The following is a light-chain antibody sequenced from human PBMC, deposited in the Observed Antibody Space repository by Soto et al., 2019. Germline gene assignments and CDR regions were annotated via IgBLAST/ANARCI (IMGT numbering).Light chain of an antibody. CDR3: SSYAGSNSLV. CDR2: EVS. Sequence: QSVLTQPASVSGSPGQSITISCTGTSSDIGAYNFVSWYQQHPGKAPKLMIYEVSKRPSGAPDRFSGSKSGDTASLTVSGLQAEDEADYFCSSYAGSNSLVFXSGTKVTVL. CDR1: SSDIGAYNF. V-gene: IGLV2-8*01. J-gene: IGLJ1*01.